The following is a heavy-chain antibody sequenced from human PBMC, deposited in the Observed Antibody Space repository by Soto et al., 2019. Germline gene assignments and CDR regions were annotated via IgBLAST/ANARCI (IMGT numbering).Heavy chain of an antibody. Sequence: QVQLVESGGGVVQPGRSLSLSCAASGFTFSSYAMHWVRQAPGKGLEWVAVISYDGSNKYYADSVKGRFTISRENSKNTLYLQMNSLRAEDTAVYYCARAKGAGAARPLAYWGQGTLVTVPS. J-gene: IGHJ4*02. D-gene: IGHD6-6*01. CDR2: ISYDGSNK. V-gene: IGHV3-30-3*01. CDR1: GFTFSSYA. CDR3: ARAKGAGAARPLAY.